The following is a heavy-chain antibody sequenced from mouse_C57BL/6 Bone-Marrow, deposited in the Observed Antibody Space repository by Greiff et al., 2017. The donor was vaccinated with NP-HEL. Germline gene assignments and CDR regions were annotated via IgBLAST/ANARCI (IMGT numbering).Heavy chain of an antibody. J-gene: IGHJ3*01. CDR2: INPSNGGT. V-gene: IGHV1-53*01. CDR3: ARSRLDYGSSYVFAY. Sequence: QVHVKQSGTELVKPGASVKLSCKASGYTFTSYWMHWVKQRPGQGLEWIGNINPSNGGTNYNEKFKSKATLTVDKSSSTAYMQLSSLTSEDSAVYYCARSRLDYGSSYVFAYWGQGTLVTVSA. CDR1: GYTFTSYW. D-gene: IGHD1-1*01.